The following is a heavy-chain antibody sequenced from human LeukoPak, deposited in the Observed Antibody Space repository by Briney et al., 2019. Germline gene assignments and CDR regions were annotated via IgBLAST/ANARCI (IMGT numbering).Heavy chain of an antibody. J-gene: IGHJ4*02. V-gene: IGHV1-18*01. CDR1: GYTFTSYG. D-gene: IGHD3-22*01. CDR3: ARGVSPDYYDSSGYLRGTEIDY. CDR2: ISAYNGNT. Sequence: ASVKVSCKASGYTFTSYGISWVRQAPGQGLEWMGWISAYNGNTNYAQKLQGRVTMTTDTSTSKAYMELRSLRSDDTAVYYCARGVSPDYYDSSGYLRGTEIDYWGQGTLVTVSS.